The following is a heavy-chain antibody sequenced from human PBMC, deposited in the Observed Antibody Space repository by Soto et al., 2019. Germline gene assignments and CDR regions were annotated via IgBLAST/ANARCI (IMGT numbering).Heavy chain of an antibody. CDR1: GFTFSSYS. Sequence: VQLVESGGGLVQPGGSLRLSCAASGFTFSSYSMNWVRQAPGKGLEWVSYISSSSSTIYYADSGKGRFTISRDNAKNSLYLQMNSQRDEDTAVYYCARDRGSWVEVIADAVDIWGQGTMVTVSS. CDR2: ISSSSSTI. CDR3: ARDRGSWVEVIADAVDI. J-gene: IGHJ3*02. D-gene: IGHD2-21*01. V-gene: IGHV3-48*02.